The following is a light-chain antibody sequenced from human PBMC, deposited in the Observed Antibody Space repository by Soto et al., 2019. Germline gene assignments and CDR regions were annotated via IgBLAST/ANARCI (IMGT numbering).Light chain of an antibody. J-gene: IGLJ1*01. CDR2: EVT. V-gene: IGLV2-14*01. CDR3: SSYTNINTRACV. Sequence: QSALTRPASVSGSPGQSITISCTGTSGDIGSYNRVSWYQQHPGNAPKLIIYEVTDRPSGVSNRFSGSKSGNTASLTISGLQAEDEAEYYCSSYTNINTRACVFGTGTKLTVL. CDR1: SGDIGSYNR.